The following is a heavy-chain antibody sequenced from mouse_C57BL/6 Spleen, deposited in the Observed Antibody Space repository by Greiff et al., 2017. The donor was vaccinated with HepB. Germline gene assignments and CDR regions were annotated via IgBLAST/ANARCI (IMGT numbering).Heavy chain of an antibody. J-gene: IGHJ1*03. CDR2: ISYDGSN. D-gene: IGHD1-1*01. Sequence: EVKLQESGPGLVKPSQSLSLTCSVTGYSITSGYYWNWIRQFPGNKLEWMGYISYDGSNNYNPSLKNRIPITRDTSKNQFFLKLNSVTTEDTATYYCARDDGSSYVNWYFDVWGTGTTVTVSS. CDR3: ARDDGSSYVNWYFDV. CDR1: GYSITSGYY. V-gene: IGHV3-6*01.